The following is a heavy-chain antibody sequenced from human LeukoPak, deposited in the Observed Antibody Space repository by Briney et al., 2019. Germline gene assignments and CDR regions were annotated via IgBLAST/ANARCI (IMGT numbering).Heavy chain of an antibody. CDR3: ARASWVDYFDY. CDR1: GYTFTSYS. V-gene: IGHV1-46*01. J-gene: IGHJ4*02. Sequence: GSSAKVSCKASGYTFTSYSMHWVRQAPGQGLEWMGIINPSGGSTSYAQKFQGRVTMTRDTSTSTVYMELSSLRSEDTAVYYCARASWVDYFDYWGQGTLVTVSS. CDR2: INPSGGST. D-gene: IGHD2-15*01.